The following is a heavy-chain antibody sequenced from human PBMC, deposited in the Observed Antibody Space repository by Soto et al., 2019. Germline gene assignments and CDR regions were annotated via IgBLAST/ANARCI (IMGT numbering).Heavy chain of an antibody. V-gene: IGHV3-23*01. Sequence: SLRLSCAASGSTFSSYAMSWVRQAPGKGLEWVSAISGSGGSTYYADSVKGRFTISRDNSKNTLYLQMNSLRAEDTAVYYCAKGAIQNWYFDLWGRGTLVTVSS. J-gene: IGHJ2*01. CDR2: ISGSGGST. CDR3: AKGAIQNWYFDL. CDR1: GSTFSSYA.